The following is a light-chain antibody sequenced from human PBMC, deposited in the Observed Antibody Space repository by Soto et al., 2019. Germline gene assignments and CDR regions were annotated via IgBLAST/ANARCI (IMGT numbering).Light chain of an antibody. CDR1: SSDVGAYNY. CDR2: DVS. Sequence: QSVLTQPASVSGSPGQSITISCTGTSSDVGAYNYVSWYQHHPGKAPKLMIYDVSNRPSGVSNRFSGSKSGNTASLTISGLQVEDEADYYCNSFTTSSTLVFGGGTKLTVL. J-gene: IGLJ2*01. CDR3: NSFTTSSTLV. V-gene: IGLV2-14*03.